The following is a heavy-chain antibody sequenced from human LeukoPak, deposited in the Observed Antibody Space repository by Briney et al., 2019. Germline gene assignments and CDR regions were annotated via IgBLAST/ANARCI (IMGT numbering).Heavy chain of an antibody. CDR3: ARGPYYDSSGYYEGIVY. CDR1: GYTFTSYD. CDR2: MNPNSGNT. V-gene: IGHV1-8*01. D-gene: IGHD3-22*01. Sequence: ASVKVSCKASGYTFTSYDINWVRQATGQGLEWMGWMNPNSGNTGYAQKFQGRVTMTRNTSISTAYMELSSLRSEDTAVYYCARGPYYDSSGYYEGIVYWGQGTLVTVSS. J-gene: IGHJ4*02.